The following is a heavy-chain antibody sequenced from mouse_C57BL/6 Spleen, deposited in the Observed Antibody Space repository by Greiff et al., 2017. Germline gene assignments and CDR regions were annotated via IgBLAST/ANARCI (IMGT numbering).Heavy chain of an antibody. V-gene: IGHV7-3*01. CDR3: ARSPLLSYATDY. CDR2: ISNKANGYTT. J-gene: IGHJ4*01. CDR1: GFTFTDYY. D-gene: IGHD2-1*01. Sequence: EVKLVESGGGLVQPGGSLSLSCAASGFTFTDYYMSWVRQPPGKALEWLGFISNKANGYTTEYSASVKGRFTISRDNSQSILYLQMNALRAEDSATYYCARSPLLSYATDYWGQGTSVTVSS.